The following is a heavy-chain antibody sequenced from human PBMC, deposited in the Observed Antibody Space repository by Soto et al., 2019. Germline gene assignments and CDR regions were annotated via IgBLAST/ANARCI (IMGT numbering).Heavy chain of an antibody. J-gene: IGHJ4*02. Sequence: QLQLQESGPGLVKPSETLSLTCTVSGGSISSSSYYWGWIRQPPGKGLEWIGSIYYSGSTYYNPSLKSRVTISVHTSKNQFSLMLSSVTAADTAVYYCARPLYCSSTSCYANFDYWGQGTLVTVSS. V-gene: IGHV4-39*01. D-gene: IGHD2-2*01. CDR2: IYYSGST. CDR1: GGSISSSSYY. CDR3: ARPLYCSSTSCYANFDY.